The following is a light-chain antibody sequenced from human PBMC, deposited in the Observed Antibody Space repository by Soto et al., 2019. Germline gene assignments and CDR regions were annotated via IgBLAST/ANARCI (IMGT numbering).Light chain of an antibody. CDR1: SSEFGAYDY. Sequence: QSVLTQPASVSGSPVQSITISCTGTSSEFGAYDYVSWYLQHPGKVPKHMLYEVSNRPSGVSNRFSGSKSGNTASLTISGLQAENEADYYCSSYTGSSTLVFGTGTKGTAL. J-gene: IGLJ1*01. V-gene: IGLV2-14*01. CDR2: EVS. CDR3: SSYTGSSTLV.